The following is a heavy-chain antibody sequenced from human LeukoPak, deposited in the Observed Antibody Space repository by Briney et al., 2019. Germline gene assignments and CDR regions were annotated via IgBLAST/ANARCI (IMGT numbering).Heavy chain of an antibody. CDR1: GGSFSGYY. D-gene: IGHD2-2*01. V-gene: IGHV4-34*01. Sequence: KSSETLSLTCAVYGGSFSGYYWSWIRQPPGKGLEWIGEINHSGSTNYNPSLKSRVTISVDTSKNQFSLKLSSVTAADTAVYYCARVRRYCSSTSCYWPAFDIWGQGTMVTVSS. J-gene: IGHJ3*02. CDR3: ARVRRYCSSTSCYWPAFDI. CDR2: INHSGST.